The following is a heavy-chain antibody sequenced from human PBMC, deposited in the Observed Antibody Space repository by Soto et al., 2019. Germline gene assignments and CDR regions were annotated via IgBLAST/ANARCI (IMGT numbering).Heavy chain of an antibody. CDR1: GGTFSSYT. Sequence: QVQLVHSGAEVKKPGSSVKVSCKASGGTFSSYTISWVRQAPGQGLEWMGRIIPILGIANYAQKFQGRVTITADKSTSTAYMELSSLRSEDTAVYYCAPYGSGSAYFDYWGQGTLVTVSS. D-gene: IGHD3-10*01. V-gene: IGHV1-69*02. CDR3: APYGSGSAYFDY. CDR2: IIPILGIA. J-gene: IGHJ4*02.